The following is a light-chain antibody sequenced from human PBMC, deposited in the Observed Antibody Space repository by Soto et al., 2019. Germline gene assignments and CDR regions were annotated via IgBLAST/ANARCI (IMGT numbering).Light chain of an antibody. J-gene: IGKJ1*01. CDR1: QSVSSSY. V-gene: IGKV3-20*01. Sequence: EIVLTQSPGTLSLSPGERATLSCRASQSVSSSYLAWDQQKPGQAPRLLIYGATSRATGIPDRFSGSGSGTDFTLTISRLEPEDFAVYYCQQYGSSPRTCGQGTKVEIK. CDR3: QQYGSSPRT. CDR2: GAT.